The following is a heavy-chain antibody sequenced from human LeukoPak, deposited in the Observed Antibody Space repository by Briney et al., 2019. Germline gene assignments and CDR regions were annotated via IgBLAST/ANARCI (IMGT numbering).Heavy chain of an antibody. D-gene: IGHD3-22*01. Sequence: GGSLRLSCAASGFTFSSYAMSWVRQAPGKGLEWVSAISGSGGSTYYADSVKGRFTISRDNSKNTLYLQMNSLRAEDTAVYYCVKDIDPPYSSGYSYWGQGTLVTVSS. CDR1: GFTFSSYA. CDR2: ISGSGGST. V-gene: IGHV3-23*01. CDR3: VKDIDPPYSSGYSY. J-gene: IGHJ4*02.